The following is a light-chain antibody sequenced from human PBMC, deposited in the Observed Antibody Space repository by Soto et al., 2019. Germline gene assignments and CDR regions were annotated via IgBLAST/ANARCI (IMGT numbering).Light chain of an antibody. V-gene: IGKV3-20*01. CDR3: QQSGSSPRT. J-gene: IGKJ1*01. Sequence: EIVLTQSPGTLSLSPGEGATLSCRASQSVTGSYLAWYQQKPGQAPRLLIYGASSRATGIPDRFSGSESGTDFTLTISRLEPEDFAVYYCQQSGSSPRTFGQGTKVEI. CDR2: GAS. CDR1: QSVTGSY.